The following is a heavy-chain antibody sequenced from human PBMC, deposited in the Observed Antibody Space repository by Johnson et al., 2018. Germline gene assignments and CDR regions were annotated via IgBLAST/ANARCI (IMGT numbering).Heavy chain of an antibody. D-gene: IGHD1-26*01. CDR1: GFTFSSYS. V-gene: IGHV3-21*01. CDR3: ARGIVGATGAFDI. Sequence: EVQLVETGGGLVKPGGSLRLSCAASGFTFSSYSMNWVRQAPGKGLEWVSSISSSSSYIYYADSVKGRFTISRDNAKNSLYLQMNSLGAEDTAVYYCARGIVGATGAFDIWCQGTMVTVSS. J-gene: IGHJ3*02. CDR2: ISSSSSYI.